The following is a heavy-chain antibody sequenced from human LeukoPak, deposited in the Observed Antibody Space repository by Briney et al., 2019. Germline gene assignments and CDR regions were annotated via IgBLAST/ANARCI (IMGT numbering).Heavy chain of an antibody. D-gene: IGHD6-19*01. CDR3: AKEKEGYSSGWYVDS. CDR1: GFTFSSYA. Sequence: GGSLRLSCAASGFTFSSYAMSWVRQAPGKGLEWVSAISGSGTSTYYADSVKGRFTISRDNSKNTLYLRMNSLRAEDTAVYYCAKEKEGYSSGWYVDSWGQGTLVTVSS. J-gene: IGHJ4*02. CDR2: ISGSGTST. V-gene: IGHV3-23*01.